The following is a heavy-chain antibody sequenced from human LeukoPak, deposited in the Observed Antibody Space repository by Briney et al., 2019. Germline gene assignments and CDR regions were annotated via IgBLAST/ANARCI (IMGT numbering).Heavy chain of an antibody. Sequence: PSETLSLTCTVSGGSISSGGYYWIWIRQHPGKGLEWIGYIYYSGSTYYNPSLKSRVTISVDTSKNQFSLKLSSVTAADTAVYYRARDSYSSGNFDYWGQGTLVTVSS. CDR2: IYYSGST. CDR3: ARDSYSSGNFDY. CDR1: GGSISSGGYY. J-gene: IGHJ4*02. D-gene: IGHD6-19*01. V-gene: IGHV4-31*03.